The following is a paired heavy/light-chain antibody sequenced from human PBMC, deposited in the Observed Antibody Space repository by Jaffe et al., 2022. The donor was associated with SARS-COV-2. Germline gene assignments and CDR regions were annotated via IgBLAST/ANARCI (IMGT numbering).Heavy chain of an antibody. J-gene: IGHJ4*02. Sequence: QVQLVESGGGVVQPGRSLRLSCAASGFTFSSYAMHWVRQAPGKGLEWVAVISYDGTKKYYADSVKGRFTISRDNSKSTLYLQMNSLRAEDTAVYYCARVVSSSWYEPTGYWGQGTLVTVSS. CDR1: GFTFSSYA. CDR2: ISYDGTKK. D-gene: IGHD6-13*01. CDR3: ARVVSSSWYEPTGY. V-gene: IGHV3-30*04.
Light chain of an antibody. Sequence: DIQMTQSPSSLSASVGDRVTITCRASQGISNYLAWYQQKPGKIPKLLIYAASTLQSGVPSRFSGSGSGTDFTLTISSLQPEDVATYYCQKYNSAPWTFGQGTKVEIK. CDR3: QKYNSAPWT. J-gene: IGKJ1*01. CDR1: QGISNY. V-gene: IGKV1-27*01. CDR2: AAS.